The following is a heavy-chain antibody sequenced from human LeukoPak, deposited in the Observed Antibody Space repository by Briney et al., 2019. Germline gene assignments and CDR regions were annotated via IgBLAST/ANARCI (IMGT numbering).Heavy chain of an antibody. CDR1: GFTFSDHY. J-gene: IGHJ4*02. D-gene: IGHD3-22*01. Sequence: GGSLRLSCAASGFTFSDHYMDRVRQAPGKGLEWVGRTRNKADSYTTEYAASVKGRFTISRDDSKNSLYLQMNSLKTEDTAVYHCTRRDRSGYYSFDYWGQGTLVTVSS. V-gene: IGHV3-72*01. CDR2: TRNKADSYTT. CDR3: TRRDRSGYYSFDY.